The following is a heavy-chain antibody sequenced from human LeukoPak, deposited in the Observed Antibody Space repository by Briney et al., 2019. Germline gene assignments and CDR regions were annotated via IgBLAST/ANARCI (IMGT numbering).Heavy chain of an antibody. V-gene: IGHV4-39*07. D-gene: IGHD1/OR15-1a*01. CDR3: ARGRLGQSKGARRDAFDI. J-gene: IGHJ3*02. Sequence: SETLSLTCSVSGGSFTSGDFYWGWIRQPPGKGLEWLGSINYSGSSYYNPSLKSRVTISVDTSKNQFSLKLSSVTAADTAVYYCARGRLGQSKGARRDAFDIWGQGTMVTVSS. CDR2: INYSGSS. CDR1: GGSFTSGDFY.